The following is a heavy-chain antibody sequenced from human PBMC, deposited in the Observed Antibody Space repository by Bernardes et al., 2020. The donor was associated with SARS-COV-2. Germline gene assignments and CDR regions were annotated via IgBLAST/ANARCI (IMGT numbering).Heavy chain of an antibody. CDR1: GGSISSSSYY. J-gene: IGHJ5*02. D-gene: IGHD2-2*01. V-gene: IGHV4-39*01. Sequence: SETLSLTCTVSGGSISSSSYYWVWIRQPPGKGLEWIGSIYYSGSTYYNPSLKSRVTISVYTSKNQFSLKLSSVTAADTAVYYCARHGCSSTSCYWRNWFDPWGQGTLVTVSS. CDR2: IYYSGST. CDR3: ARHGCSSTSCYWRNWFDP.